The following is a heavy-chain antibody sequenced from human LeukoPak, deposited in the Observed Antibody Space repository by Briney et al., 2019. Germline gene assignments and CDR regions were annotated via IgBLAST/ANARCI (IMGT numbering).Heavy chain of an antibody. CDR2: IYSSGST. Sequence: SETLSLTCTVSGGSISSYYWSWIRQPAGKGLEWIGRIYSSGSTNYNPSLKSRVTMSVDTSRNQFSLKLSSVTAADTAVYYCARGSRITMIIVADDAFDIWGQGTMVTVSS. V-gene: IGHV4-4*07. CDR1: GGSISSYY. D-gene: IGHD3-22*01. J-gene: IGHJ3*02. CDR3: ARGSRITMIIVADDAFDI.